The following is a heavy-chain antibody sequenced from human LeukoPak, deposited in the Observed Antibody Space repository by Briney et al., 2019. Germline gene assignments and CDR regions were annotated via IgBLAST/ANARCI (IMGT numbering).Heavy chain of an antibody. CDR1: GYTFTSYD. D-gene: IGHD1-26*01. CDR2: MNPNSGNT. J-gene: IGHJ5*02. V-gene: IGHV1-8*03. Sequence: ASVKVSCKASGYTFTSYDINWVRQATGQGLEWMGWMNPNSGNTGYAQKFQGRVTITRNTSISTAYMELSRLRSEDTAVYYCARVLRRGSYYRWFDPWGQGTLVTVSS. CDR3: ARVLRRGSYYRWFDP.